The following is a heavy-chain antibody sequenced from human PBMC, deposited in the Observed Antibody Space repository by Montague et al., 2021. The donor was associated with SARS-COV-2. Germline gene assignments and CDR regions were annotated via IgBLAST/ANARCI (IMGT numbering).Heavy chain of an antibody. J-gene: IGHJ4*02. V-gene: IGHV4-34*01. Sequence: SETLSLTCAVYVESFSGYCWTWIRKSQGKGLVWIGGINHSGSTKYNPSLKSRVTISVDTSKNQFSLDLTSVTAADTAVYYCAGGAPGYWGQETLVTVSS. CDR3: AGGAPGY. CDR2: INHSGST. CDR1: VESFSGYC.